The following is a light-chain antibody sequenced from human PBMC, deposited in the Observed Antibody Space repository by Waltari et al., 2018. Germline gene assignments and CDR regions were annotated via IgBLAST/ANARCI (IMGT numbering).Light chain of an antibody. CDR2: DVS. Sequence: QSALTQPRSVSGSPGQSVTISCTGTSSDVGAYNYVSWYQQHPGKAPKGMIYDVSKRPSGVPDRFPGSKAGNTASLTISGLQAEDEADYYCCSYAGSRVFGGGTKLTVL. V-gene: IGLV2-11*01. CDR1: SSDVGAYNY. J-gene: IGLJ2*01. CDR3: CSYAGSRV.